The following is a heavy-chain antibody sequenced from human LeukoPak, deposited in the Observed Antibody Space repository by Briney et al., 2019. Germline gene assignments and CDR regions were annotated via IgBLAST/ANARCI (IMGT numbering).Heavy chain of an antibody. CDR1: EFTFSSYA. Sequence: PGGSLRLSCAASEFTFSSYAMQWVRQAPGKGLEWVSVIYSGGSTYYADSVKGRFTISRDNSKNTLYLQMNSLRAEDTAVYYCARGSRDGYGMFDPWGQGTLVTVSS. CDR2: IYSGGST. V-gene: IGHV3-66*01. J-gene: IGHJ5*02. D-gene: IGHD5-24*01. CDR3: ARGSRDGYGMFDP.